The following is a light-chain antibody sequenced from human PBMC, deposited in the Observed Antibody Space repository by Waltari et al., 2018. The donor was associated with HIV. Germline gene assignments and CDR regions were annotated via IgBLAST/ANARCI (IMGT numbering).Light chain of an antibody. CDR3: CSYAGSSTYV. Sequence: QSALTQPASVSGSPGQSITISCTGTSSDVGGYNYVSWYQQHPGKAPKLMIYDVSKRPSGVSNRFSCSKSGNTASLTISGLQAEDEADYYCCSYAGSSTYVFGTGTKVTVL. CDR2: DVS. CDR1: SSDVGGYNY. V-gene: IGLV2-23*02. J-gene: IGLJ1*01.